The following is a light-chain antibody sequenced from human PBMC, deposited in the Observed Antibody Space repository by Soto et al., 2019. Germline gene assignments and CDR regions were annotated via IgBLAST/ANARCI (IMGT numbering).Light chain of an antibody. Sequence: QSVLTQPPSVSGSPGQSVTISCTGTSSDVGSYNRLSWYQQPPGTAPKLIMYEVNTRPSGVPDRFSGSKSGSTASLTISGLQAEYLADSYCTLNNSRSPYVFVT. CDR1: SSDVGSYNR. CDR3: TLNNSRSPYV. CDR2: EVN. V-gene: IGLV2-18*01. J-gene: IGLJ1*01.